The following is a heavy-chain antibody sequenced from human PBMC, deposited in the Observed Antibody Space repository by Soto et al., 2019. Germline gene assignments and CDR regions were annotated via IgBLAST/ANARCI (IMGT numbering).Heavy chain of an antibody. V-gene: IGHV3-23*04. J-gene: IGHJ4*02. CDR1: GFIFSNYV. D-gene: IGHD1-26*01. CDR2: ISDSGGTS. Sequence: EVQLVDSGGGLVQPGGSLRLSCAASGFIFSNYVMSWVRQAPGNGLEWVSSISDSGGTSYYADSVKGRFTISRDNSNNKLYLQMNSLRAEDTAIYYCAKRPRALLTFDYWGQGTLVTVSS. CDR3: AKRPRALLTFDY.